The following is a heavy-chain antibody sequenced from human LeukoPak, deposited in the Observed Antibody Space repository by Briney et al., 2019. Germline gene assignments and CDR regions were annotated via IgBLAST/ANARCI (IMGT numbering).Heavy chain of an antibody. J-gene: IGHJ4*02. CDR1: GGSISSTSYY. Sequence: PSETLSLTCTVSGGSISSTSYYWGWIRQPPGKGLEWIGSIYYSWDTYYNPSLKSRVTISVDTSKNQFSLKLSSVTAADTAVYYCARVSSSDSSGYYRSLGVPNFDYWGQGTLVTVSS. CDR2: IYYSWDT. D-gene: IGHD3-22*01. V-gene: IGHV4-39*07. CDR3: ARVSSSDSSGYYRSLGVPNFDY.